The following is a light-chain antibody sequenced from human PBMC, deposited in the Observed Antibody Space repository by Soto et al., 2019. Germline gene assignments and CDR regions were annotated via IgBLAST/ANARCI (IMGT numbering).Light chain of an antibody. CDR2: GTS. CDR3: QQYGSSGT. CDR1: QSVSSSY. Sequence: EIVWTQSPGTLSLSPGERATLSCRASQSVSSSYLAWYQQKPGQAPRFLIYGTSSRATGIPDRFSGSGSGTDFSLTISRLEPEDFAVYYCQQYGSSGTFGQGTKVDIK. V-gene: IGKV3-20*01. J-gene: IGKJ1*01.